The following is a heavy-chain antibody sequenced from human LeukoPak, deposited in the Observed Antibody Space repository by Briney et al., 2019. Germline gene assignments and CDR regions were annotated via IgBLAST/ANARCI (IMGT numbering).Heavy chain of an antibody. J-gene: IGHJ4*02. Sequence: ASVKVFCKASGYTFTNYHMNWVRQAPGQGLEWMGIINPSGGSTTNAQKFQGRVIMTRDMSTSTVYMELSSLRSEDTAVYFCARYGHSPFFDYWGQGTLVIASS. CDR1: GYTFTNYH. CDR2: INPSGGST. CDR3: ARYGHSPFFDY. V-gene: IGHV1-46*01. D-gene: IGHD4-17*01.